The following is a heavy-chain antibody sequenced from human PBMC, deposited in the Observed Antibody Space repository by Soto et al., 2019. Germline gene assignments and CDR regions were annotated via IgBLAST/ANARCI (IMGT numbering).Heavy chain of an antibody. J-gene: IGHJ6*03. V-gene: IGHV3-23*01. CDR1: GFTFSSYA. D-gene: IGHD2-2*01. Sequence: EVQLLESGGGLVQPGGSLRLSCAASGFTFSSYAMSWVRQAPGKGLEWVSAISGSGGSTYYADSVKGRFTISRDNSKTTLYLQMNSLRAEDTAVYYCAKGGIVVVPAAMSYYYYYMDVWGKGTTVTVSS. CDR3: AKGGIVVVPAAMSYYYYYMDV. CDR2: ISGSGGST.